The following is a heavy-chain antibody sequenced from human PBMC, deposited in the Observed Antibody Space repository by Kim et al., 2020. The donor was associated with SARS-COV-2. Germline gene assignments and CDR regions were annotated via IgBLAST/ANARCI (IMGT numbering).Heavy chain of an antibody. D-gene: IGHD2-2*02. CDR2: ISSSSSYI. J-gene: IGHJ4*02. CDR1: GFTFSSYS. CDR3: ARDRDYCSSTSCYTTAIGY. V-gene: IGHV3-21*01. Sequence: GGSLRLSCAASGFTFSSYSMNWVRQAPGKGLEWVSSISSSSSYIYYADSVKGRFTISRDNAKNSLYLQMNSLRAEDTAVYYCARDRDYCSSTSCYTTAIGYWGQGTLVTVSS.